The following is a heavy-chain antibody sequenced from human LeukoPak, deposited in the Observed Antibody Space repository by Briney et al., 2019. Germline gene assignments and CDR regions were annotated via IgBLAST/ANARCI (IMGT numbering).Heavy chain of an antibody. CDR3: ARHGGSSGWSFFDY. Sequence: KDGESLKISCKGSGYSFTSYWIGWVRQMPGKGLEWMGIIYPGDSESRYSPSFQGQVTISADKSISTAYLQWSSLKALDTAMYYCARHGGSSGWSFFDYWGQGTLVTVSS. CDR1: GYSFTSYW. D-gene: IGHD6-19*01. J-gene: IGHJ4*02. CDR2: IYPGDSES. V-gene: IGHV5-51*01.